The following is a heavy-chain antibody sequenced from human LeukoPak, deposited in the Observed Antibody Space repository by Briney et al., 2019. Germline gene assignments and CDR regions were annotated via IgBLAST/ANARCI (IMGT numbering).Heavy chain of an antibody. Sequence: GASVTVSCKASGYTFTSYDINWVRQAPGQGLEWMGWMNPNSGNTVYAQKFQGRVTMTRNTSISTAYMELSSLRAEETAVYYCARARGGDSSGYYPYYFDYRVQGTLLTVSS. CDR1: GYTFTSYD. CDR3: ARARGGDSSGYYPYYFDY. V-gene: IGHV1-8*01. J-gene: IGHJ4*02. CDR2: MNPNSGNT. D-gene: IGHD3-22*01.